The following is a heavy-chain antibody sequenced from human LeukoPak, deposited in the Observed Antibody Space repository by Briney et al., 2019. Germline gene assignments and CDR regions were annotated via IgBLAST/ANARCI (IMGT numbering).Heavy chain of an antibody. CDR2: IYSTGST. J-gene: IGHJ3*02. D-gene: IGHD3-10*01. V-gene: IGHV4-4*07. Sequence: SETLSLTCTVSGDSISNYYWSWIRQPAGKGLEWVGRIYSTGSTNYNPSLKSRVIMSVDTSKKQFSLKLTSVTAADTAVYYCAKSNGYGLVDIWGQGTMVTVSS. CDR1: GDSISNYY. CDR3: AKSNGYGLVDI.